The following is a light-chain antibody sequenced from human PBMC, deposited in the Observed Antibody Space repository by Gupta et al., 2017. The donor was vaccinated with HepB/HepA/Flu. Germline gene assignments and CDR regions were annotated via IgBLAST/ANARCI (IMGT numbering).Light chain of an antibody. CDR3: TQTAGPYTAV. CDR2: DGN. Sequence: QSPPTQPRSVSGSPGQSLTISCSGTSSDVDVYGYNYVSWYQQYPGELPKLMIYDGNKRPSGLPERCAGSKSGDEASLTTAGLEAEDEADDDCTQTAGPYTAVVGEGTKVT. CDR1: SSDVDVYGYNY. V-gene: IGLV2-11*01. J-gene: IGLJ2*01.